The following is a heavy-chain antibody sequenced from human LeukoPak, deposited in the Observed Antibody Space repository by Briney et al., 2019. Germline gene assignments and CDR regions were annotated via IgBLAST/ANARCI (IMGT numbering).Heavy chain of an antibody. Sequence: PSETLSLTCTVSGVSISSYYWSWIRQPPGKGLEWIGYIYYSGSTNYNPSLKSRVTISVDTSKNQFSLKLSSVTAADTAVYYCARPGWVRLAFDIWGQGTMVTVSS. V-gene: IGHV4-59*01. CDR3: ARPGWVRLAFDI. D-gene: IGHD1-1*01. CDR2: IYYSGST. J-gene: IGHJ3*02. CDR1: GVSISSYY.